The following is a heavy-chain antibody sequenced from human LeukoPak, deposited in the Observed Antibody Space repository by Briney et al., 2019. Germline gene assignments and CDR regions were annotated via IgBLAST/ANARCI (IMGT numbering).Heavy chain of an antibody. V-gene: IGHV3-23*01. CDR3: AKGDHYYYDSSGYPYYFDY. J-gene: IGHJ4*02. CDR1: GFTFSSYA. D-gene: IGHD3-22*01. CDR2: ISGSGGST. Sequence: QSGGSLRLSCAASGFTFSSYAMSWVRQAPGKGLEWVSAISGSGGSTYYADSVKGRFTTSRDNSKNTPYLQMNSLRAEDTAVYYCAKGDHYYYDSSGYPYYFDYWGQGTLVTVSS.